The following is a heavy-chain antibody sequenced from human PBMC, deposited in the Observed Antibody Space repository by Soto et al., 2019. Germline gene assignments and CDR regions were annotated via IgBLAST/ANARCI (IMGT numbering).Heavy chain of an antibody. Sequence: GGSLRLSCAASGLIFSDYHMDWVRQAPGKGLEWVGRIRSKVYGGTTEYAASVKGRFTISRDDSISIAYLQMNSLKTEDTAVYYCTSTIFGVVIPGGYYYGMDVWGQGTTVTVSS. CDR2: IRSKVYGGTT. J-gene: IGHJ6*02. V-gene: IGHV3-49*04. CDR3: TSTIFGVVIPGGYYYGMDV. D-gene: IGHD3-3*01. CDR1: GLIFSDYH.